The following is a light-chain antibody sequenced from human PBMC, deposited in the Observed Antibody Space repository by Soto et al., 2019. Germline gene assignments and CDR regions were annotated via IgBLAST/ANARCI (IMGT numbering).Light chain of an antibody. J-gene: IGKJ5*01. V-gene: IGKV1-39*01. CDR1: HSISTY. CDR2: AAS. Sequence: DLQMTQSPSSLSASVGDRVTITCRASHSISTYLNWYHQKPGKAPDXXIYAASSLQSGGPSRFSGSGSGTDGTLTITGRQPADFATYYCQQNYSIPITFGQGTRLEIK. CDR3: QQNYSIPIT.